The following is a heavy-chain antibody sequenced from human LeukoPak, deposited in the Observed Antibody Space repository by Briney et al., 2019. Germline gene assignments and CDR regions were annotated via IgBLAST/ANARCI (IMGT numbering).Heavy chain of an antibody. Sequence: SETLSLTCTVSRGSVSSGRYYWRWIRQPPGKGLEWIACIYYSGNTYYNPSLKTRVTISVDTSTNQFSLKLRSVAAADTAVYYCVRESACTTSSCFDFDNWGQGTLVTVSS. D-gene: IGHD2-2*01. J-gene: IGHJ4*02. V-gene: IGHV4-39*07. CDR2: IYYSGNT. CDR1: RGSVSSGRYY. CDR3: VRESACTTSSCFDFDN.